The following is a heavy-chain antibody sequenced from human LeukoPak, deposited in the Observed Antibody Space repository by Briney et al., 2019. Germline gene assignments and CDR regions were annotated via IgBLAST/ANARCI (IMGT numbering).Heavy chain of an antibody. Sequence: ASVKVSCKASGGTFSSYSISWVRQAPGQGLEWMGGIIPIFGTANYAQKFQGRVTITADKSTSTAYMELSSLRSEDTAVYYCARDPRPYWYFDLWGRGTLVTVSS. V-gene: IGHV1-69*06. J-gene: IGHJ2*01. CDR1: GGTFSSYS. CDR2: IIPIFGTA. CDR3: ARDPRPYWYFDL.